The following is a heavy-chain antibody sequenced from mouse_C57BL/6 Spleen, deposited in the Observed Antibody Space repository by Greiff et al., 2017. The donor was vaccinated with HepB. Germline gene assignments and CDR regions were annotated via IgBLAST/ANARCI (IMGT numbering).Heavy chain of an antibody. CDR3: ARGVVDDYYGSSVAY. Sequence: QVHVKQSGPGLVQPSQSLSITCTVSGFSLTSYGVHWVRQSPGKGLEWLGVIWSGGSTDYHAAFISRLSISKDNSKSQVFFKMNSLQADDTAIYYCARGVVDDYYGSSVAYWGQGTLVTVSA. D-gene: IGHD1-1*01. CDR2: IWSGGST. V-gene: IGHV2-2*01. J-gene: IGHJ3*01. CDR1: GFSLTSYG.